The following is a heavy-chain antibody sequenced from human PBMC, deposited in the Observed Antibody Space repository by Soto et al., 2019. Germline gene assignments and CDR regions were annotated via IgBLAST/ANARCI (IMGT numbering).Heavy chain of an antibody. D-gene: IGHD2-15*01. CDR3: ARGGIGYCSGGSCLRFDP. V-gene: IGHV4-59*01. Sequence: SETLSLTCTVSGGSISSYYWSWIRQPPGKGLEWIGYIYYSGSTNYNPSLKSRVTISVDTSKNQFSLKLSSVTAADTAVYYCARGGIGYCSGGSCLRFDPWGQGTLVTVS. CDR2: IYYSGST. J-gene: IGHJ5*02. CDR1: GGSISSYY.